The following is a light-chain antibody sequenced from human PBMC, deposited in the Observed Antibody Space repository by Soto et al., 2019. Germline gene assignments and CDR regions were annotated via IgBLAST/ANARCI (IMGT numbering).Light chain of an antibody. V-gene: IGKV3-15*01. CDR2: GAS. Sequence: EIVMTQSPATLSVSPGERATLSCRASQSISSNLAWYQQKPGQAPRLLIYGASTRATGIPARFSGSGSGTEVTLTISSLQSEDVAVYYCQHYNNWPPWTFGQGTKVEIK. CDR1: QSISSN. CDR3: QHYNNWPPWT. J-gene: IGKJ1*01.